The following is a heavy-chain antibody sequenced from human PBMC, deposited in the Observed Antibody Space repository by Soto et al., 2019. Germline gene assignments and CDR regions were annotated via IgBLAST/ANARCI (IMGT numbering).Heavy chain of an antibody. V-gene: IGHV1-24*01. CDR3: ATKGRWYVGYYYYGMDV. CDR2: FDPEDGET. CDR1: GYTLTELS. Sequence: GASVKVSCEVSGYTLTELSMHWVRQAPGKGLEWMGGFDPEDGETIYAQKFQGRVTMTEDTSTDTAYMVLSSLRSEDTAVYYCATKGRWYVGYYYYGMDVWGQGTTVTVSS. J-gene: IGHJ6*02. D-gene: IGHD6-13*01.